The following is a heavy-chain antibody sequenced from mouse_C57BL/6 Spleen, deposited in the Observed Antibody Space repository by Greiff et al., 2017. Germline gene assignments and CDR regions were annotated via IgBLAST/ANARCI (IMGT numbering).Heavy chain of an antibody. D-gene: IGHD2-4*01. CDR2: ISSGSSTI. V-gene: IGHV5-17*01. CDR3: ARTYYDYEWYFDV. J-gene: IGHJ1*03. Sequence: EVKLMESGGGLVKPGGSLKLSCAASGFTFSDYGMHWVRQAPEKGLEWVAYISSGSSTIYYADTVKGRFTISRDNAKNTLFLQMTSLRSEDTAMYYCARTYYDYEWYFDVWGTGTTVTVSS. CDR1: GFTFSDYG.